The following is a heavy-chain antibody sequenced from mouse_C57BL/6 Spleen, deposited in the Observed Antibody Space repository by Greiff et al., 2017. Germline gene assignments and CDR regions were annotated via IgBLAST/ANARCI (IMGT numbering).Heavy chain of an antibody. V-gene: IGHV5-6*01. CDR1: GFTFSSYG. J-gene: IGHJ3*01. Sequence: EVMLVESGGDLVKPGGSLKLSCAASGFTFSSYGMSWVRQTPDKRLEWVATISSGGSYTYYPDSVKGRFTISRDNAKNTLYLQMSSLKSEDTAMYYCARLTGSSAWFAYWGQGTLVTVSA. CDR2: ISSGGSYT. D-gene: IGHD1-1*01. CDR3: ARLTGSSAWFAY.